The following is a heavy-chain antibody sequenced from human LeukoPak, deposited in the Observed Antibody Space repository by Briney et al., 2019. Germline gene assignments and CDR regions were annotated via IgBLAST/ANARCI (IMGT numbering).Heavy chain of an antibody. CDR1: GFIFSNYA. V-gene: IGHV3-23*01. CDR3: AKSTQWMVHYGLDV. Sequence: GGSQRLSCAASGFIFSNYAMSWVRQAPGKGLEWVSVISGSGGSTYYADSVKGRFTISRDNSKNTLYLQMNSLRAEDTAIYYCAKSTQWMVHYGLDVWGQGTTVTVSS. J-gene: IGHJ6*02. D-gene: IGHD4/OR15-4a*01. CDR2: ISGSGGST.